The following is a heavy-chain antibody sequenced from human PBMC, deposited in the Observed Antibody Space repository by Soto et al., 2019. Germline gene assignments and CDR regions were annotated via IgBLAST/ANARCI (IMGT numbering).Heavy chain of an antibody. CDR2: ISGSGGGT. D-gene: IGHD6-19*01. J-gene: IGHJ6*02. CDR1: GFTFSSYA. CDR3: AKESSGWSYYYYYYGMDV. Sequence: GGSLRLSCAASGFTFSSYAMSWVRQAPGKGLEWVSAISGSGGGTYYADSVKGRFTISRDNSKNTLYLQMNSLRAEDTTVYYCAKESSGWSYYYYYYGMDVWGQGTTVTVSS. V-gene: IGHV3-23*01.